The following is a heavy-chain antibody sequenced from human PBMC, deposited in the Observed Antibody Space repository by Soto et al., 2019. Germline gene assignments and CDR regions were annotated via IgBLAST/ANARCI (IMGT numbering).Heavy chain of an antibody. D-gene: IGHD2-2*03. V-gene: IGHV3-21*01. Sequence: PGGSLRLACAASGFTFSSYSMNWVRQAPGKGLEWVSSISSSSSYIYYADSVKGRFTISRDNAKNSLYLQMNSLRAEDTAVYYCARDQSGYCSSTSCPPGYWGQGTLVTVSS. CDR3: ARDQSGYCSSTSCPPGY. J-gene: IGHJ4*02. CDR2: ISSSSSYI. CDR1: GFTFSSYS.